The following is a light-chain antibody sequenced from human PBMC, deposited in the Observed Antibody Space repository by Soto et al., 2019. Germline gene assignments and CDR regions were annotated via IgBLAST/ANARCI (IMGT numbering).Light chain of an antibody. CDR2: KAS. V-gene: IGKV1-5*03. CDR3: QQYETFPLT. CDR1: QRIIGW. Sequence: DIQMTQSPATLSASVGDRVTIGCRPIQRIIGWLAWYQQKPGKAPKLLIYKASILESGVPSRFSGSGSATEFTLTISSLQPEDFASYYCQQYETFPLTFGGGTKV. J-gene: IGKJ4*01.